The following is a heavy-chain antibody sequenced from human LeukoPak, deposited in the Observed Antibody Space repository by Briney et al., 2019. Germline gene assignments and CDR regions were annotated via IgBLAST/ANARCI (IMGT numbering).Heavy chain of an antibody. V-gene: IGHV4-59*01. CDR2: IYYSGST. J-gene: IGHJ6*03. Sequence: SETLSLTCTVSGGSISNYYWSWIRQPPGKGLEWIGYIYYSGSTNYNPSLKSRVTMSVDMSKNQFSLKLRSVTAADTAVYYCARTTEGGYTYDYFYYYYMDVWGKGTTVTISS. CDR3: ARTTEGGYTYDYFYYYYMDV. D-gene: IGHD5-18*01. CDR1: GGSISNYY.